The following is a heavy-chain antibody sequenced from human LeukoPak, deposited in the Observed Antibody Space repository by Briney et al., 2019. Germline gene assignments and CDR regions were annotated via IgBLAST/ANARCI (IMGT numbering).Heavy chain of an antibody. CDR1: GGSISSYY. D-gene: IGHD3-3*01. CDR3: ARGGFWSGYYTRYFDY. V-gene: IGHV4-59*12. Sequence: SETLSLTCTVSGGSISSYYWSWIRQPPGKGLEWIGYIYYSGSTNYNPSLKSRVTISVDTSKNQFSLKLSSVTAADTAVYYCARGGFWSGYYTRYFDYWGQGTLVTVSS. J-gene: IGHJ4*02. CDR2: IYYSGST.